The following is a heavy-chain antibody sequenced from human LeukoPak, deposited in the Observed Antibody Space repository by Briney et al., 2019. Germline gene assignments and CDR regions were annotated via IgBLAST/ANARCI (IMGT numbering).Heavy chain of an antibody. Sequence: PSETLSLTCSVSGDSISTSSYYWGWIRQPPGKGLEWIGTIYYSGSTYYNPSLTSRVTISVDTSKNQFSLKLSSVTAADTAVYYCATPDGSGYYYLYWGQGTLVTVSS. V-gene: IGHV4-39*01. CDR2: IYYSGST. CDR1: GDSISTSSYY. J-gene: IGHJ4*02. CDR3: ATPDGSGYYYLY. D-gene: IGHD3-22*01.